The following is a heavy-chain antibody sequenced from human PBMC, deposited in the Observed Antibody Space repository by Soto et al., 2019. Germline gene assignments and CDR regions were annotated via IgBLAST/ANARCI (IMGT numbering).Heavy chain of an antibody. CDR1: GSTFSSCA. J-gene: IGHJ4*02. CDR3: VKGNQLLRYYFEY. Sequence: XGFLRLSFSASGSTFSSCATPWVGKAPGKGLEYVSGITSDGDNTYHADSVKGRFTISRDNSKNTLYLQMSSLRVEDTAIYYCVKGNQLLRYYFEYWGQGTPVTVSS. V-gene: IGHV3-64D*06. D-gene: IGHD2-15*01. CDR2: ITSDGDNT.